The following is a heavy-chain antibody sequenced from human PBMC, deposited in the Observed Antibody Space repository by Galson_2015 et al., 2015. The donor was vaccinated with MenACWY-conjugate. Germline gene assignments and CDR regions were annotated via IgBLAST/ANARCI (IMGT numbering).Heavy chain of an antibody. CDR3: ARDRRFSSRGVVTSSRMDV. D-gene: IGHD3-10*01. Sequence: SLRLSCAASGLTVSSNYMSWVRQAPGKGLEWVSIIYSGGNTNYADSVKGRFTISRDNSKNTLCLQMNSLRAEDTAVYYCARDRRFSSRGVVTSSRMDVWDQGTTVTVSS. J-gene: IGHJ6*02. CDR2: IYSGGNT. V-gene: IGHV3-53*01. CDR1: GLTVSSNY.